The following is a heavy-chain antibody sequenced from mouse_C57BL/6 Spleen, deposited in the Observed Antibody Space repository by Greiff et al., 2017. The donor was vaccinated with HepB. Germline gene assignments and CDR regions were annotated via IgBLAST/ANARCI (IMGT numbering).Heavy chain of an antibody. D-gene: IGHD4-1*01. J-gene: IGHJ2*01. CDR1: GYTFTSYW. Sequence: QVQLQQPGAELVMPGASVKLSCKASGYTFTSYWMHWVKQRPGQGLEWIGEIDPSDSYTNYNQKFKGKSTLTVDKSSSTAYMQLSSLTSEDSAVYYCARSGTGRGYFDYWGQGTTLTVSS. CDR2: IDPSDSYT. V-gene: IGHV1-69*01. CDR3: ARSGTGRGYFDY.